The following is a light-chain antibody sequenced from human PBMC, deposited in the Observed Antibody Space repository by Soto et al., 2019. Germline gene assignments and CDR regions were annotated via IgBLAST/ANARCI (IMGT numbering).Light chain of an antibody. J-gene: IGKJ1*01. Sequence: EIVMTPSPAPHAVSPWEAATLSRRASQSVSSNLAWYQQKPGQAPRLLIYGASTRATGIPARFSGSGSGTEFTLTISSLQSEDFAVYYCQQYNNWPPWTFGQGTKVDIK. V-gene: IGKV3-15*01. CDR1: QSVSSN. CDR3: QQYNNWPPWT. CDR2: GAS.